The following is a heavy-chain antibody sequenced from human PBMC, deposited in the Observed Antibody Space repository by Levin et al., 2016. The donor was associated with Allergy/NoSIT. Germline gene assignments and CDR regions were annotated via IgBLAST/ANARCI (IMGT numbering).Heavy chain of an antibody. CDR3: ARDLYDILTGYSILNWFDP. V-gene: IGHV7-4-1*02. Sequence: WVRQAPGQGLEWMGWINTNTGIPTFAQGFTGRFVLSLDTSVNTAYLQISSLKAEDTAVYYCARDLYDILTGYSILNWFDPWGQGTLVTVSS. J-gene: IGHJ5*02. CDR2: INTNTGIP. D-gene: IGHD3-9*01.